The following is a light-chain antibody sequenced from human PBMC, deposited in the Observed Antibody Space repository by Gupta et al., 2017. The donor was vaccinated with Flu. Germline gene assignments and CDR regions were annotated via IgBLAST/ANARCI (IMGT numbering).Light chain of an antibody. Sequence: PATRSESPGERATISCRASQSVTSNLAWYQQKPGQGPRLLIYGASTRDTTIPARFSGSGSETDFTLTISSLQSEDFAVYFCQQYNNAPRTFGGGTKVEIK. V-gene: IGKV3-15*01. CDR3: QQYNNAPRT. CDR1: QSVTSN. CDR2: GAS. J-gene: IGKJ4*02.